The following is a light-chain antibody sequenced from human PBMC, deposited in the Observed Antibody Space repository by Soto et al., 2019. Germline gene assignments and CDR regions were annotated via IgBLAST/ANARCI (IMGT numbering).Light chain of an antibody. CDR3: QHYQTYPWT. CDR1: QDISNH. J-gene: IGKJ1*01. CDR2: AAS. V-gene: IGKV1-8*01. Sequence: AIRMTQSPSSLSASTGDRVTITCRASQDISNHLVWYQQKPGKAPKVLIHAASTLQSGVSSRFSGSGSGTDFTLTINSLQSEDFATYYCQHYQTYPWTFGQGTKVEV.